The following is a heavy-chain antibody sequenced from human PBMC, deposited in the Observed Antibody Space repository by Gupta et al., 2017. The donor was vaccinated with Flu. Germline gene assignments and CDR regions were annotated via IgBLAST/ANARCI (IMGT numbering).Heavy chain of an antibody. J-gene: IGHJ4*02. D-gene: IGHD3-22*01. CDR2: INPNSGGT. V-gene: IGHV1-2*06. CDR1: GYTFTGYY. Sequence: QVQLVQSGAEVKKPGASVKVSCKASGYTFTGYYMHWVRQAPGQGLEWMGRINPNSGGTNYAQKFQGRVTMTRDTSISTAYMELSRLRSDDTAVYYCARVPLNYYDSSGYYGYWGQGTLVTVSS. CDR3: ARVPLNYYDSSGYYGY.